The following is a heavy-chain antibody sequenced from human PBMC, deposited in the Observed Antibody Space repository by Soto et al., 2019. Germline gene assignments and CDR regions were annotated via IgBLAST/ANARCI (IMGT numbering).Heavy chain of an antibody. Sequence: PGGSLRLSCAASGFTFSSYAMHWVRQAPGKGLEWVAVISYDGSNKYYGDSVKGRFTISRDNSKNTLYLQMNSLRAEDTALYYCAKDGGNDYYYGMDVWGQGTTVTVSS. D-gene: IGHD2-15*01. CDR2: ISYDGSNK. J-gene: IGHJ6*02. V-gene: IGHV3-30*18. CDR3: AKDGGNDYYYGMDV. CDR1: GFTFSSYA.